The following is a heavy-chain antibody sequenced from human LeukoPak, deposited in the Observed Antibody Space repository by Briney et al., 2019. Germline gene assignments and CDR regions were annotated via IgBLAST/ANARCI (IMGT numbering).Heavy chain of an antibody. J-gene: IGHJ6*03. D-gene: IGHD1-26*01. V-gene: IGHV3-21*01. CDR3: ARAYSGSYGLGYYYMDV. CDR1: GFTFSTYS. Sequence: GGSLRLSCAASGFTFSTYSMNWVRQAPGKGLEWVSSISSSSSYIYYADSVKGRFTVSRDNAKNSLYLQMNSLRAEDTAVYYCARAYSGSYGLGYYYMDVWGKGTTVSVSS. CDR2: ISSSSSYI.